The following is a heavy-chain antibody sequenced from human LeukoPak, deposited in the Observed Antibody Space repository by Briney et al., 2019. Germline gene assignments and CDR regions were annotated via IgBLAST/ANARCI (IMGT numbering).Heavy chain of an antibody. CDR3: ARYCSSTSCYMGDDAFDI. V-gene: IGHV1-8*03. CDR2: MNPNSGNT. J-gene: IGHJ3*02. D-gene: IGHD2-2*02. Sequence: GASVKVSCKASGYTFTSYDINWVRQATGQGLEWMGWMNPNSGNTGYAQKFQGRVTITRNTSISTAYMELSSLRSEDTAVYYCARYCSSTSCYMGDDAFDIWGQGTMATVSS. CDR1: GYTFTSYD.